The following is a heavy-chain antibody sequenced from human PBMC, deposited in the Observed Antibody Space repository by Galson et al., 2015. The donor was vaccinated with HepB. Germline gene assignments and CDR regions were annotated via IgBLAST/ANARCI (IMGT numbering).Heavy chain of an antibody. CDR1: GFTFSNAW. Sequence: SLRLSCAASGFTFSNAWMTWVRQAPGKGLEWVGRIKSKTDGGTTDYAAPVKGRFTISRDDSKNTLYLQMNSLKTEDTAVYYCTTYITMVRGVKDVWGQGTTVTVSS. V-gene: IGHV3-15*01. D-gene: IGHD3-10*01. CDR3: TTYITMVRGVKDV. J-gene: IGHJ6*02. CDR2: IKSKTDGGTT.